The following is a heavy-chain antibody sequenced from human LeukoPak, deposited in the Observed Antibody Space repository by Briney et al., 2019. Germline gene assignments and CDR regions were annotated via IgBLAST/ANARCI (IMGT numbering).Heavy chain of an antibody. CDR1: GFTFSSYD. Sequence: GGSLRLSCGAPGFTFSSYDMHWVRRAPGKGLEWVAGIRYDGRHTYHADSVKGRFTISRDNAQNSLYLQMSSLRAEDTAVYYCARHVVGVGFDYWGQGALVTVSS. J-gene: IGHJ4*02. CDR2: IRYDGRHT. V-gene: IGHV3-33*08. D-gene: IGHD3-22*01. CDR3: ARHVVGVGFDY.